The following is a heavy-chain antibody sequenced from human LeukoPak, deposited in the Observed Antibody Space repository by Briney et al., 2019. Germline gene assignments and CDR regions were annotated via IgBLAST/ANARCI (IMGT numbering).Heavy chain of an antibody. V-gene: IGHV3-23*01. J-gene: IGHJ4*02. CDR2: SSFGGDRT. D-gene: IGHD6-19*01. CDR3: AKDAPRSSGWFFLDY. Sequence: SFSSFGGDRTYHADSVKGRFTISRDNSKSALFLQMNSLRAEDTAVYYCAKDAPRSSGWFFLDYWGQGTLVTVSS.